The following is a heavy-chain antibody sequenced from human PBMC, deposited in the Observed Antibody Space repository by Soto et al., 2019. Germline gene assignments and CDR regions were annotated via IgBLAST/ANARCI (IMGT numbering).Heavy chain of an antibody. CDR1: GGSFSGYY. V-gene: IGHV4-34*01. CDR2: INHSGST. D-gene: IGHD3-3*01. CDR3: ARGRRYDFWSGYYRRNWFDH. Sequence: PSETLSLTCAVYGGSFSGYYWSWIRQPPGKGLEWIGEINHSGSTNYNPSLKSRVTISVDTSKNQFSLKLSSVTAADTAVYYCARGRRYDFWSGYYRRNWFDHWGQGTLVTVS. J-gene: IGHJ5*02.